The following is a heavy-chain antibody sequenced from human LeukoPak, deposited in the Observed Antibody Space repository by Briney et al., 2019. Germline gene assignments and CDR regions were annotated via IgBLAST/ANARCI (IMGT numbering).Heavy chain of an antibody. CDR3: AKQSYARSLGE. CDR2: TNSGGTST. Sequence: GGSLRLSCATSGFPFSDFSMSWVRQAPGKGLEWISTTNSGGTSTYYAESVKGRFTTSRDNSKNTLYLQMSSLRVEDTAVYYCAKQSYARSLGEGGPGTLVSVSS. D-gene: IGHD2-8*01. J-gene: IGHJ4*02. CDR1: GFPFSDFS. V-gene: IGHV3-23*01.